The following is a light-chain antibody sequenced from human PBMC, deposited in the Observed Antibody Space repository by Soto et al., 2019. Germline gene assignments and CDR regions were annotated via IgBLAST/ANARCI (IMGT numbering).Light chain of an antibody. CDR2: DAS. Sequence: EIVLTQSPAPLSLSPGARATPSCRASQSVSSYLAWYQQKPGQAPRLLIYDASNRATGIPARFSGSGSGTDFTLTISSLEPEDFAVYYCQQRSNWPPTFGQGTKVDIK. CDR3: QQRSNWPPT. J-gene: IGKJ1*01. CDR1: QSVSSY. V-gene: IGKV3-11*01.